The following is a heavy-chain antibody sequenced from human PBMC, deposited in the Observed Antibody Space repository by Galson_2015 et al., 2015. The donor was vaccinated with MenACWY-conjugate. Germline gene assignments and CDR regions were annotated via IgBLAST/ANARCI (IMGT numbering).Heavy chain of an antibody. Sequence: SLRLSCAASGYTFSGSAMHWVRQASGKGLEWVGRIRDKANSYATAYAASVKGRFTISRDDSKNTACLQMNSLKTEDTAVYYCTRWGAAAGIGAFDVWGQGTMVTVSS. CDR2: IRDKANSYAT. J-gene: IGHJ3*01. CDR1: GYTFSGSA. D-gene: IGHD6-13*01. CDR3: TRWGAAAGIGAFDV. V-gene: IGHV3-73*01.